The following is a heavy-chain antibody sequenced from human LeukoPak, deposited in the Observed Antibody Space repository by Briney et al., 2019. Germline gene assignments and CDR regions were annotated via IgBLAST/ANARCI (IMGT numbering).Heavy chain of an antibody. CDR1: GGSFSGYY. CDR2: INHSGST. V-gene: IGHV4-34*01. D-gene: IGHD3-10*01. CDR3: ARGPPGYYYGSGSLDY. Sequence: PSETLSLTCAVYGGSFSGYYWSWIRQPPGKGLEWIGEINHSGSTNYNPSLKSRVTISVDTSKNQFSLKLSSVTAADTAVYYCARGPPGYYYGSGSLDYWGQGTLVTVSS. J-gene: IGHJ4*02.